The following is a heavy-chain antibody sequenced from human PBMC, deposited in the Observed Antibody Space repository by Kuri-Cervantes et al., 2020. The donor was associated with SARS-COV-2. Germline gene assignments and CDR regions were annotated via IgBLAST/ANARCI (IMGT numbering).Heavy chain of an antibody. CDR3: AKDCTYYDILTGYDY. D-gene: IGHD3-9*01. V-gene: IGHV3-30-3*01. CDR1: GFTFRSYA. J-gene: IGHJ4*02. CDR2: ISYDGSNK. Sequence: GGSLRLSCPASGFTFRSYARSWVRQAPGKGLEWVAVISYDGSNKYYADSVRGQFTISRDNSKNTLYLQMNSLRAEDTAVYYCAKDCTYYDILTGYDYWGQGTLVTVSS.